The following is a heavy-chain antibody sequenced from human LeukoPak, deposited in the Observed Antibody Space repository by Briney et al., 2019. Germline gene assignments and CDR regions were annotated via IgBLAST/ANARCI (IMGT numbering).Heavy chain of an antibody. CDR3: ASTKYSGSYGGLLIDY. Sequence: SETLSLTCTVSGYPISSGYYWGWIRQPPGKGLEWIGSIYHSGSTYYNPSLKSRVTISVDTSKNQFSLKLSSVTAADTAVYYCASTKYSGSYGGLLIDYWGQGTLVTVSS. CDR2: IYHSGST. D-gene: IGHD1-26*01. V-gene: IGHV4-38-2*02. J-gene: IGHJ4*02. CDR1: GYPISSGYY.